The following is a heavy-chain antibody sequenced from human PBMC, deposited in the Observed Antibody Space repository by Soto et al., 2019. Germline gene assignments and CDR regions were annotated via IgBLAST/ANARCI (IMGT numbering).Heavy chain of an antibody. D-gene: IGHD3-22*01. CDR3: ARGDSSGCDY. V-gene: IGHV1-2*02. J-gene: IGHJ4*02. CDR1: GYTLTRHY. CDR2: INPNSGGT. Sequence: APVKVSFKASGYTLTRHYMPWVRQAPGQGLEWMGWINPNSGGTNYAQKFQGRVTMTRDTSISTAYMELSRLRSDDTAVYYCARGDSSGCDYWGQGTLVTVSS.